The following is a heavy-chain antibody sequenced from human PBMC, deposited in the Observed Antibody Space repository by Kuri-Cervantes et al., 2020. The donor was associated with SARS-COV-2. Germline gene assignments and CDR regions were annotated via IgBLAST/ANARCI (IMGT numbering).Heavy chain of an antibody. Sequence: GESLKISCAASGFTLGHYGMHWVRQAPGKGLEWVAVISYGGIKTSYADSVWGRFTISRDNSKNTLYLQLNSLRVEDTAVYFCAKDRGAIVGAIYRDQRPRYYYYGMDVWGQGTTVTVSS. D-gene: IGHD1-26*01. V-gene: IGHV3-30*18. J-gene: IGHJ6*02. CDR3: AKDRGAIVGAIYRDQRPRYYYYGMDV. CDR1: GFTLGHYG. CDR2: ISYGGIKT.